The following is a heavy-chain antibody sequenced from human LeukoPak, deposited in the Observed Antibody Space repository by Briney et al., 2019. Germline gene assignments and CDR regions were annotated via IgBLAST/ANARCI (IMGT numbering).Heavy chain of an antibody. CDR2: ISAYNGNT. CDR3: ARDFEAIFDGSGYYPDTSFAY. J-gene: IGHJ4*02. V-gene: IGHV1-18*01. D-gene: IGHD3-22*01. Sequence: ASVKVSCKASGYTFTSYGISWVRQAPGQGLEWMGWISAYNGNTNYAQKLQGRVTMTTDTSTSTAYMELRSLRFDDTAVYYCARDFEAIFDGSGYYPDTSFAYGARGPLVPVPS. CDR1: GYTFTSYG.